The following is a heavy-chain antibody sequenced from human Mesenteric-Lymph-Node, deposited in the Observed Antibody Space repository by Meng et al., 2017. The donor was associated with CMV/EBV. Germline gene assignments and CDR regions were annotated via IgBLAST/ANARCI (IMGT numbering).Heavy chain of an antibody. CDR3: ARVVGELGN. J-gene: IGHJ4*02. CDR2: IRGYNGNT. Sequence: KVSCKASGYTFTSYDISWVRQAPGQGLEWMGWIRGYNGNTNYAQKFQGRVTMTTDTSTNTAYMELRGLRSEDTAVYYCARVVGELGNWGQGTLVTVSS. CDR1: GYTFTSYD. D-gene: IGHD7-27*01. V-gene: IGHV1-18*01.